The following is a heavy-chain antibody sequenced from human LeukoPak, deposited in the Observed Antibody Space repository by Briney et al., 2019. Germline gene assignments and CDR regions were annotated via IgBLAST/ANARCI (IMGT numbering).Heavy chain of an antibody. CDR1: GFTFSTYA. J-gene: IGHJ5*02. D-gene: IGHD2-2*01. Sequence: PGGSLSLSCAASGFTFSTYAMSWVRQAPGKGLEWGSAISGSGGTTYYADSVRGRFTISRDNSKNTLYLQMNSLRADDTAVYYCAKEPREYCSSTSCPNWLDPWGQGTLVTVSS. CDR2: ISGSGGTT. V-gene: IGHV3-23*01. CDR3: AKEPREYCSSTSCPNWLDP.